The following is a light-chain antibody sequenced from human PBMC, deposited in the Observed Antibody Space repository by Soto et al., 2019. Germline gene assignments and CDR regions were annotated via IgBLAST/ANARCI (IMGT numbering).Light chain of an antibody. CDR2: GES. V-gene: IGKV3-20*01. J-gene: IGKJ5*01. Sequence: IVLTHSPARLSVSPGEKTTLSCRGGQCASISYLAWYQQKTGQAPRLLIYGESSRATGIRERFSGSGSGIDFNLTISRLEPEDFAVYYCRLYGSLITVCPRTRLEIK. CDR1: QCASISY. CDR3: RLYGSLIT.